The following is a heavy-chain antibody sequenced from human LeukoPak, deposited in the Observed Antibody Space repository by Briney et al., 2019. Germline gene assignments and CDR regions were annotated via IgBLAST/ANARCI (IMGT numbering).Heavy chain of an antibody. V-gene: IGHV1-8*01. CDR2: MNPNSGNT. Sequence: ASVKVSCKASGYTFTSYDINWVRQATGQGLEWMGWMNPNSGNTGYAQKFQGRVTMTRNTSISTAYMGLSSLRSEDTAVYYCARTEITIFGVPYGMDVWGQGTTVTVSS. CDR1: GYTFTSYD. D-gene: IGHD3-3*01. J-gene: IGHJ6*02. CDR3: ARTEITIFGVPYGMDV.